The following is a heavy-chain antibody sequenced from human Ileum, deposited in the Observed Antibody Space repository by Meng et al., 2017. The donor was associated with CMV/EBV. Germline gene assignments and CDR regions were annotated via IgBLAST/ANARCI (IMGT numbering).Heavy chain of an antibody. CDR2: ISPDGTYK. CDR1: TSIFSTWW. J-gene: IGHJ4*02. V-gene: IGHV3-7*01. Sequence: EVGLGGSGGGLVQAGWSLILSCEVSTSIFSTWWLSWVRQAPGKGLAWVANISPDGTYKNYADSVRGRFSISRDNPKKSLYLQMSSLRAEDSAIYYCTWGGYLDDWGQGTLVTVSS. D-gene: IGHD3-16*01. CDR3: TWGGYLDD.